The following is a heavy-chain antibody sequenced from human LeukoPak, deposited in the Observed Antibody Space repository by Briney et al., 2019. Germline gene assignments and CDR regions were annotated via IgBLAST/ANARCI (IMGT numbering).Heavy chain of an antibody. CDR3: AKQLGYCSDGSCYFPY. CDR1: GYTFTSYY. CDR2: INPSGGST. D-gene: IGHD2-15*01. J-gene: IGHJ4*02. Sequence: ASVKVSCKASGYTFTSYYMHWVRQAPGQGLEWMGIINPSGGSTSYAQKFQGRVTMTRNTSISTAYMELSSLRSEDTAVYYCAKQLGYCSDGSCYFPYWGQGTLVTVSS. V-gene: IGHV1-46*01.